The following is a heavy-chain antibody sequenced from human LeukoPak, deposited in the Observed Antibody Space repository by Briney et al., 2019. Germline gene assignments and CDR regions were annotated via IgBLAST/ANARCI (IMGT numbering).Heavy chain of an antibody. CDR2: ISGDGGRT. CDR1: GFTFDDYA. Sequence: SGGSLRLSCAASGFTFDDYAMHWVRQAPGKGLEWVSLISGDGGRTHYADSVKGRFTISRDNSKNSLYLRMNSLRTEDTAFYYCAKAYYDYVWGSYRYFCAFDIWGQGTMVTVSS. V-gene: IGHV3-43*02. J-gene: IGHJ3*02. D-gene: IGHD3-16*02. CDR3: AKAYYDYVWGSYRYFCAFDI.